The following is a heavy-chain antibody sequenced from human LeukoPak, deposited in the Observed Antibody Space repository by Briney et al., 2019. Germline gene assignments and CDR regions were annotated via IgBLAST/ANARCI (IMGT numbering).Heavy chain of an antibody. V-gene: IGHV3-66*01. CDR3: ARVTHWGWAYYFDY. CDR2: IYSGGST. D-gene: IGHD7-27*01. Sequence: PGGSLRLSCAASGFAVSSNYMSWVRQAPGKGLEWVSVIYSGGSTYYADSAKGRFTISRDNSKNTLYLQMNSLRAEDTAVYYCARVTHWGWAYYFDYWGQGTLVTVSS. J-gene: IGHJ4*02. CDR1: GFAVSSNY.